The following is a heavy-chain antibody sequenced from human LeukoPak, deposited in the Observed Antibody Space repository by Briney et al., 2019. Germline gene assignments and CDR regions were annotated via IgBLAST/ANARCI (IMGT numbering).Heavy chain of an antibody. Sequence: KTSETLSLTCSVSGSSFNTYYWSWIRQPAGKALEWIGRIHTSGSADYSPSLQSRVTISVDMSKKEFSLKLTSVTAADTAVYYCAGDIVYLIDEDYGWGQGILVTVSS. V-gene: IGHV4-4*07. J-gene: IGHJ4*02. CDR3: AGDIVYLIDEDYG. CDR1: GSSFNTYY. CDR2: IHTSGSA. D-gene: IGHD4-17*01.